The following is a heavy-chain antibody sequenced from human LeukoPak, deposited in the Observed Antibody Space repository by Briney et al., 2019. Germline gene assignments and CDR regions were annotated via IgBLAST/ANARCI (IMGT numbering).Heavy chain of an antibody. J-gene: IGHJ6*03. CDR3: ARGKRSGPYYYYYMDV. V-gene: IGHV4-30-2*01. Sequence: SQTLSLTCAVSGGSISSGGYSWSWIRQPPGKGLEWVGYIYHSGSTYYNPSLKSRVTISVDRSKNQFSLKLSSVTAADTAVYYCARGKRSGPYYYYYMDVWGKGTTVTVSS. D-gene: IGHD3-10*01. CDR2: IYHSGST. CDR1: GGSISSGGYS.